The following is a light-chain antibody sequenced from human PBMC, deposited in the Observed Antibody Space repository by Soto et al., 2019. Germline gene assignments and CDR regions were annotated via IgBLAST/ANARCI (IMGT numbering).Light chain of an antibody. CDR1: SSDVGSHNL. Sequence: QSALTQPASVSGSPGQSITISCTGTSSDVGSHNLVSWYQQHPGQAPKLMIYEVSKRPLGVSARFSASKSGNTASLTISGLQAEDEAHYYCCSYGGSRAVFGGGTQPTFL. J-gene: IGLJ7*01. CDR3: CSYGGSRAV. V-gene: IGLV2-23*02. CDR2: EVS.